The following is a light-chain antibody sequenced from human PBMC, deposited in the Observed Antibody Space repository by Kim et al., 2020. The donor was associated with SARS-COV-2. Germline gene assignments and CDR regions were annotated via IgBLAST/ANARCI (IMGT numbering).Light chain of an antibody. J-gene: IGLJ1*01. CDR3: DSYTSSNTFV. CDR2: EVN. CDR1: SSDVGGYNF. Sequence: GQSVTISCTGTSSDVGGYNFVTRYQQHPRRAPKLVIFEVNKRPSGVPDRFSGSKAGSTASLTISGLQAEEEADYYCDSYTSSNTFVLGSGTRVTVL. V-gene: IGLV2-11*03.